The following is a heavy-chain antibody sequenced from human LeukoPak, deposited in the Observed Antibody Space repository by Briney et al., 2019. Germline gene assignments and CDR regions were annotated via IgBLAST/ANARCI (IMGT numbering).Heavy chain of an antibody. CDR3: ARGRYDFWRTYGMDV. D-gene: IGHD3-3*01. V-gene: IGHV4-34*01. J-gene: IGHJ6*02. Sequence: SETLSLTCAVYGGSFSGYYWSWIRQPPGKGLEWIGEINHSGSTNYNPSLKSRVTISVDTSKNQFSLKLSSVTAAGTAVYYCARGRYDFWRTYGMDVWGQGTTVTVSS. CDR2: INHSGST. CDR1: GGSFSGYY.